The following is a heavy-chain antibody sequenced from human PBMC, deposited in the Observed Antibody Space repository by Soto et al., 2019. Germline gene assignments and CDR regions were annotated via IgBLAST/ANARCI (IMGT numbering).Heavy chain of an antibody. Sequence: PSETLSLTCTVSGGSISSGDYYWSWIRQPPGKGLEWIGYIYYSGSTHYNPSLKSRVTISVDTSKNQFSLKLSSVTAADTAVYYCARERPDGARLDPWGQGTLVTVPQ. J-gene: IGHJ5*02. CDR3: ARERPDGARLDP. CDR1: GGSISSGDYY. CDR2: IYYSGST. V-gene: IGHV4-30-4*01. D-gene: IGHD6-6*01.